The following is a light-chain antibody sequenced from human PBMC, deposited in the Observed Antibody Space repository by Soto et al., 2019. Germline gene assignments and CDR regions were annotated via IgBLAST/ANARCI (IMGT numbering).Light chain of an antibody. J-gene: IGLJ1*01. CDR2: GNS. V-gene: IGLV1-40*01. CDR3: QSYDTSLSAYV. Sequence: QSLLAQPPSVSGAPGQRVTISCTGSSSNIGAGYDVHWYQQLPGTAPKPLIYGNSRRPSGVPDRFSGSKSGTSASLAITGLQAEDEADYYCQSYDTSLSAYVFGTGTKVTVL. CDR1: SSNIGAGYD.